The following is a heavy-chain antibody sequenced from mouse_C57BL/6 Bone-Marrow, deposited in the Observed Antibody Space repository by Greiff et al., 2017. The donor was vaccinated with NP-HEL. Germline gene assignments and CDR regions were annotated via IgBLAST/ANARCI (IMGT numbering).Heavy chain of an antibody. CDR2: ISNGGGST. CDR1: GFTFSDYY. CDR3: ARPPSYYYGIAY. D-gene: IGHD1-1*01. Sequence: EVKLMESGGGLVQPGGSLKLSCAASGFTFSDYYMYWVRQTPEKRLEWVAYISNGGGSTYYPDTVKGRFTISRDNAKNTLYLQMSRLKSEDTAMYYCARPPSYYYGIAYWGQGTLVTVSA. J-gene: IGHJ3*01. V-gene: IGHV5-12*01.